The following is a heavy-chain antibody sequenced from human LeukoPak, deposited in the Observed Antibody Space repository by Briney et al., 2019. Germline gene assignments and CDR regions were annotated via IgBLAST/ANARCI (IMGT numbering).Heavy chain of an antibody. Sequence: PSETLSLTCAVYGGSFSGYYWSWIRQPPGKGLEWIGEIHHSGSTNYNPSLKSRVTISVDTSKNQFSLKLSSVTAADTAVYYCARGKHRYCSSTSCYSTFLDYWGQGTLVTVSS. J-gene: IGHJ4*02. CDR3: ARGKHRYCSSTSCYSTFLDY. CDR2: IHHSGST. V-gene: IGHV4-34*01. CDR1: GGSFSGYY. D-gene: IGHD2-2*01.